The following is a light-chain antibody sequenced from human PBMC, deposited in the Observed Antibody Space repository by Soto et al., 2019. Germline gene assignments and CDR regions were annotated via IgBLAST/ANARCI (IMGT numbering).Light chain of an antibody. CDR1: SSDVGGYNY. Sequence: QSVLTQPASVSGSPGQSITISCIGTSSDVGGYNYVSWYQQHPGKAPKLMIYEVSHRPSGVSNRFSGSKSDNTASLTISGLQAEDEADYYCSSYTSSSTPYVFGTGTKLTVL. CDR3: SSYTSSSTPYV. J-gene: IGLJ1*01. CDR2: EVS. V-gene: IGLV2-14*01.